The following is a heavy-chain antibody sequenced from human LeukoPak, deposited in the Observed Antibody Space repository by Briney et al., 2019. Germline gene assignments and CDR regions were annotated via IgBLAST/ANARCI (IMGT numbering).Heavy chain of an antibody. V-gene: IGHV1-69*13. CDR2: IIPIFGP. CDR1: NSTFSG. J-gene: IGHJ4*02. Sequence: ASVKVSCKASNSTFSGMSWVRQAPGQGLEWIGGIIPIFGPNYAQKFQGRATISADLATATAYMELSSLTSEDTSVYYCATGKDRSGYYYSLDYWGQGTLVAVSS. D-gene: IGHD3-22*01. CDR3: ATGKDRSGYYYSLDY.